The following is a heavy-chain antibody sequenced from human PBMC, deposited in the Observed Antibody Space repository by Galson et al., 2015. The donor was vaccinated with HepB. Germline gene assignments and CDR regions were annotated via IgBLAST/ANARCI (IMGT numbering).Heavy chain of an antibody. J-gene: IGHJ4*02. D-gene: IGHD3-3*01. CDR2: LSYDGNTE. CDR3: AKDPLVGPWRITTSGVVVMGGPDY. Sequence: SLRLSCAASGFTFSDYGMHWVRQAPGKGLEWVAILSYDGNTEYYADSVKGRFTVSRDNSKNTLSLQMEYLRVEDTALYYCAKDPLVGPWRITTSGVVVMGGPDYWGQGTPVTVSS. V-gene: IGHV3-30*18. CDR1: GFTFSDYG.